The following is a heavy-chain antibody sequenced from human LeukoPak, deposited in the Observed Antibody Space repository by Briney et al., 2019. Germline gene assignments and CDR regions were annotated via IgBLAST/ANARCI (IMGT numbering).Heavy chain of an antibody. CDR1: GFTFSSYA. CDR2: IWYDGSNA. CDR3: AELGITMIGGV. D-gene: IGHD3-10*02. J-gene: IGHJ6*04. Sequence: PGGSLRLSCAASGFTFSSYAMHWVRQAPGRGLEWVAFIWYDGSNAYYADSVKGRFTISRDNSKNTLFLQMNSLRAEDTAVYYCAELGITMIGGVWGKGTTVTISS. V-gene: IGHV3-33*08.